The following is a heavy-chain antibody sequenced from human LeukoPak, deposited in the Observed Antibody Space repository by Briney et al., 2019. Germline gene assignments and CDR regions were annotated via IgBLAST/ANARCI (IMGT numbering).Heavy chain of an antibody. J-gene: IGHJ4*02. D-gene: IGHD3-10*01. V-gene: IGHV3-30*04. CDR2: ISYVGSNK. Sequence: GGSLRLPCPASGFTFSSYAMHWVRQAPGKGLEWVAVISYVGSNKYYADSVKGRFTISRDNSKNTLYLQMKSLRAEDTAVYYCARDGSGSYYNPTFDYWGQGALVTVSS. CDR3: ARDGSGSYYNPTFDY. CDR1: GFTFSSYA.